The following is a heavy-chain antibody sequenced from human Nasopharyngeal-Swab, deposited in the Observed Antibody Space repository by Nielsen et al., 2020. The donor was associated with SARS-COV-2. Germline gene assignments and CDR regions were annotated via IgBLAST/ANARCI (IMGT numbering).Heavy chain of an antibody. CDR3: VRDAPAHYGAFY. V-gene: IGHV3-30*03. CDR2: IAHDASNE. D-gene: IGHD4-17*01. J-gene: IGHJ4*02. Sequence: VRQAPGKGLEWVAFIAHDASNEYYGDSVKGRFSISRDSSKSTLYLQMDSLRGEDTAVYYCVRDAPAHYGAFYWGRGTLVTVSS.